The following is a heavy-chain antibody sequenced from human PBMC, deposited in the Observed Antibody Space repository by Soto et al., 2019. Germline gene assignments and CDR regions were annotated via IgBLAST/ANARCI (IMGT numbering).Heavy chain of an antibody. J-gene: IGHJ4*02. CDR3: AKDLGTPGH. D-gene: IGHD3-10*01. V-gene: IGHV3-23*01. CDR1: GFTFSSYA. Sequence: GESLKISCAASGFTFSSYAMSWVRQAPGKGLEWVSAISGSGGSTYYADSVKGRFTISRDNSKNTLCLQMNSLRAEDTAVYYCAKDLGTPGHWGQGTLVTVSS. CDR2: ISGSGGST.